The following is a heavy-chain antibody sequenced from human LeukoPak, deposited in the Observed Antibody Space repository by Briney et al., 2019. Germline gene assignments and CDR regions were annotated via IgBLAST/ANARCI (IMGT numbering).Heavy chain of an antibody. CDR3: ARDRSNRYYFDY. Sequence: SETLSLTCAVYGGSFSAYYWSWIRQPPGKGLEWIGEIYHIGNTNYNPSLKNRVTISVDTSKNQFSLKLSSVTAADTAVYYCARDRSNRYYFDYWGQGTLVTVSS. J-gene: IGHJ4*02. D-gene: IGHD6-13*01. CDR2: IYHIGNT. CDR1: GGSFSAYY. V-gene: IGHV4-34*01.